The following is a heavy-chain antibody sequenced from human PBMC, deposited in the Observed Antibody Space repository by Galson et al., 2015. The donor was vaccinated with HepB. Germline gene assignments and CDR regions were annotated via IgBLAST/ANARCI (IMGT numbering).Heavy chain of an antibody. J-gene: IGHJ6*02. CDR3: AKDIRGLGSGTYEYAMDV. D-gene: IGHD3-10*01. CDR2: ISWDGGSR. CDR1: GFSFDEYT. Sequence: SLRLSCAVSGFSFDEYTMHWVRQVPGKGLEWVSLISWDGGSRYYGDSVKGRFTISRDKSKNSLYLQMNSMRTDDTALYYCAKDIRGLGSGTYEYAMDVWGQGTTVTVSS. V-gene: IGHV3-43*01.